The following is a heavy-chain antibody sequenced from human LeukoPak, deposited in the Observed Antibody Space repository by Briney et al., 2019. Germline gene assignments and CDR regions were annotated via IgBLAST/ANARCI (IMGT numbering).Heavy chain of an antibody. J-gene: IGHJ4*02. CDR3: CKKGGAVLTGYHY. Sequence: ASVKLSCKPSGYSFTDCYIHWVRQAPGQGLEWMVWINPNICCTRYAQKFQGRVSMTSDTFISTAYMVLRRLSSDDTAGLYCCKKGGAVLTGYHYWGQGTLVTVSS. V-gene: IGHV1-2*02. D-gene: IGHD3-9*01. CDR2: INPNICCT. CDR1: GYSFTDCY.